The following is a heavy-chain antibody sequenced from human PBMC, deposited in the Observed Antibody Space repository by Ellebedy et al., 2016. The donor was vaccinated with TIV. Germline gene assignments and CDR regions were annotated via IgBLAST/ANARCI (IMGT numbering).Heavy chain of an antibody. Sequence: MPSETLSLTCAVHGGSLSSDYWSWIRQSPEKGLEWIGEINHSGSTSYNPSLKSRVSISVDTPKKQFSLKLSSVTAADTAVYYCARAFQYSSGWAFDYWGQGTPVTVSS. CDR1: GGSLSSDY. CDR2: INHSGST. J-gene: IGHJ4*02. D-gene: IGHD6-19*01. V-gene: IGHV4-34*01. CDR3: ARAFQYSSGWAFDY.